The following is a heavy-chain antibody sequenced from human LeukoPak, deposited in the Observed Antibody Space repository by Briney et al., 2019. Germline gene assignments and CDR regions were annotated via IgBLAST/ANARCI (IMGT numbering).Heavy chain of an antibody. CDR2: IYYSGST. D-gene: IGHD3-22*01. V-gene: IGHV4-59*08. CDR3: ARLRGYDSSGYYHDLDY. J-gene: IGHJ4*02. Sequence: SETLSLTCTVSGGSISSYYWSWIRQPPGKGLEWIGYIYYSGSTNYNPSLKSRVTISVDTSKNQFSLKLSSVTAADTAVYYCARLRGYDSSGYYHDLDYWGQGTLVTVSS. CDR1: GGSISSYY.